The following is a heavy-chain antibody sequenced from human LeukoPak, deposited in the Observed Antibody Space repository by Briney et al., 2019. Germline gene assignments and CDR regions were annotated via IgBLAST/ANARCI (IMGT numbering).Heavy chain of an antibody. CDR3: ALTVPLGPYDAFDI. J-gene: IGHJ3*02. V-gene: IGHV3-30-3*01. D-gene: IGHD6-13*01. Sequence: GRSLRLSCAASGFTFSSYAMHWVRQAPGKGLEWVAVISYDGSNKYYADSVKGRFTISRDNSKNTLYLQMNSLRAEDTAVYYCALTVPLGPYDAFDIWGQGTMVTVSS. CDR1: GFTFSSYA. CDR2: ISYDGSNK.